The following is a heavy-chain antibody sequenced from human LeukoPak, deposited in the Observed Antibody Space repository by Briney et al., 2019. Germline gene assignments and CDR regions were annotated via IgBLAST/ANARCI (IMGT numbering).Heavy chain of an antibody. D-gene: IGHD3-16*02. J-gene: IGHJ4*02. Sequence: ASETLSLTCSVSGGSITNYYWSWIRQPPGKGLEWIGYIYSSGSTNYNPSLKSRLTISVDTSKNHFTLKLSSVTAADTAVYYCASSGYYDYVWGSYRPGYFDYWGQGTLVTVSS. V-gene: IGHV4-59*08. CDR3: ASSGYYDYVWGSYRPGYFDY. CDR1: GGSITNYY. CDR2: IYSSGST.